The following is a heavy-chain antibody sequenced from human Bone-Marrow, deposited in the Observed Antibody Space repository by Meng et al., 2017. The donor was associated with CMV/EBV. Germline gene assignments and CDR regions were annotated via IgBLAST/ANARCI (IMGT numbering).Heavy chain of an antibody. Sequence: QVHLQQWGAGLLKPSETLSLTCAVYGGSFSGYSWTWIRQPPEKGLEWIGEINHRGYTNYNPSLQSRITISVDTSKNQFSLKLTSVTAADTAVYYCARVNTWLYDWGQGTLVTVSS. J-gene: IGHJ4*02. D-gene: IGHD3-16*01. CDR3: ARVNTWLYD. CDR1: GGSFSGYS. CDR2: INHRGYT. V-gene: IGHV4-34*01.